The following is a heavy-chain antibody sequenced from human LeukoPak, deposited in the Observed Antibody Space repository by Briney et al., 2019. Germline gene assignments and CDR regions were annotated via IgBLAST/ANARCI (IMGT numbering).Heavy chain of an antibody. CDR3: ARTPCSGGSCYSSWFDP. Sequence: ASVKVSCKASGYTFTGYYMHWVRQAPGQGLERMGWINPNSGGTNYAQKFQGRVTMTRDTSISTAYMELSRLRSDDTAVYYCARTPCSGGSCYSSWFDPWGQGTLVTVSS. J-gene: IGHJ5*02. CDR2: INPNSGGT. D-gene: IGHD2-15*01. CDR1: GYTFTGYY. V-gene: IGHV1-2*02.